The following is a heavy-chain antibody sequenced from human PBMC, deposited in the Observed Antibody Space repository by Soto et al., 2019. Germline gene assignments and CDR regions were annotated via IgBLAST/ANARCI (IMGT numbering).Heavy chain of an antibody. V-gene: IGHV1-3*01. Sequence: GASVKVSCKASGYTFTSYAMHWVRQAPGQRLEWMGWINAGNGNTKYSQKLQGRVTMTRDTSASTAYMELRSLRSDDTAVYYCARYGDSGYDYVYLGTKSSHSAFDIWGQGTMVTVS. J-gene: IGHJ3*02. CDR2: INAGNGNT. CDR3: ARYGDSGYDYVYLGTKSSHSAFDI. D-gene: IGHD5-12*01. CDR1: GYTFTSYA.